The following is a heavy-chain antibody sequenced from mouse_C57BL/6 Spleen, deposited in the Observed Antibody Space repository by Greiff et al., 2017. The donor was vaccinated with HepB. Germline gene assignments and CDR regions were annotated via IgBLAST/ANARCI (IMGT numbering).Heavy chain of an antibody. CDR3: AKNGGDDGYYDAMDY. J-gene: IGHJ4*01. D-gene: IGHD2-3*01. Sequence: VQVVESGPGLVQPSQSLSITCTVSGFSLTSYGVHWVRQPPGKGLEWLGVIWSGGSTDYNAAFISRLSISKDNSKSQVFFKMNSLQADDTAIYYCAKNGGDDGYYDAMDYWGQGTSVTVSS. CDR2: IWSGGST. CDR1: GFSLTSYG. V-gene: IGHV2-4*01.